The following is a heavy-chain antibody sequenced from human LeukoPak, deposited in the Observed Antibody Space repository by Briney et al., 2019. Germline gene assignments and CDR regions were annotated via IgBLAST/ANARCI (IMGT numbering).Heavy chain of an antibody. V-gene: IGHV3-23*01. J-gene: IGHJ1*01. D-gene: IGHD3-3*01. Sequence: GGSLRLSCAASGFIFSSYAMSWVRQAPGKGLEWVSAISGSGGSTYYADSVKGRFTISRDNSKNTLYLQMNSLRAEDTAVYYCAKDDPFTIFGVVAAEYFQHWGQGTLVTASS. CDR2: ISGSGGST. CDR1: GFIFSSYA. CDR3: AKDDPFTIFGVVAAEYFQH.